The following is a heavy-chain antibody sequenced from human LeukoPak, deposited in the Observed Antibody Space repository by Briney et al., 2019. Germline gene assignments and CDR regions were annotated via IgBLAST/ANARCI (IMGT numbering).Heavy chain of an antibody. D-gene: IGHD3-10*01. J-gene: IGHJ3*02. CDR3: AKGQSMVRGVITDDAFDI. V-gene: IGHV3-23*01. Sequence: GGSLRLSCAASGSTFSSYAMSWVRQAPGKGLEWVSAISGSGGSTYYADSVKGRFTISRDNSKNTLYLQMNSLRAEDTAVYYCAKGQSMVRGVITDDAFDIWGQGTMVTVSS. CDR1: GSTFSSYA. CDR2: ISGSGGST.